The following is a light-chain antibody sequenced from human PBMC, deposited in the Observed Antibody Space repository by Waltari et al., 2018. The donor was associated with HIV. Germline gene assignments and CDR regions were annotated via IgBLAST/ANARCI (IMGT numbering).Light chain of an antibody. Sequence: QLVVTQSPSASAPLGASAPFTCTLSSRHRSYAIAWHQQQPEKAPRYLMKLNSDGSYTRGAGIPDRFSGSSSGAERYLTISSLQSEDEADYYCQTWGTGIQVFGGGTKLTVL. J-gene: IGLJ3*02. V-gene: IGLV4-69*01. CDR3: QTWGTGIQV. CDR2: LNSDGSY. CDR1: SRHRSYA.